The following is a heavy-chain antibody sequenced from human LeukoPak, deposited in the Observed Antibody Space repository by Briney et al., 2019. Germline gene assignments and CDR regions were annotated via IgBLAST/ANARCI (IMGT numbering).Heavy chain of an antibody. J-gene: IGHJ6*04. CDR3: AKAMVRVYYYGMDV. CDR1: GFTFDDYA. CDR2: ISWDGGST. D-gene: IGHD3-10*01. V-gene: IGHV3-43D*04. Sequence: QPGGSLRLSCAASGFTFDDYAMHWVRQAPGKGLEWVSLISWDGGSTYYADSVKGRFTISRDNSKNSLCLQMNSLRAEDTALYYCAKAMVRVYYYGMDVWGKGTTVTVSS.